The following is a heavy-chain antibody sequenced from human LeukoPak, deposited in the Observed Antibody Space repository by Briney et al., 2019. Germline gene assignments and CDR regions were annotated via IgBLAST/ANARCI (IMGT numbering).Heavy chain of an antibody. CDR1: GFTFSSYG. J-gene: IGHJ4*02. CDR3: AKDSRAAAGNPGYFDY. D-gene: IGHD6-13*01. CDR2: ISYDGSNK. V-gene: IGHV3-30*18. Sequence: GGSLRLSCAASGFTFSSYGMHWVRQAPGKGLEWVAVISYDGSNKYYADSVKGRFTISRDNSKNTLYLQMNSLRAEDTAEYYCAKDSRAAAGNPGYFDYWGQGTLVTVSS.